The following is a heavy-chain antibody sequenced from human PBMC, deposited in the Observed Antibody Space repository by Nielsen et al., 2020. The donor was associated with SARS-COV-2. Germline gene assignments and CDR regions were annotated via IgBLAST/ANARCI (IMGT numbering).Heavy chain of an antibody. CDR3: ARLEYRSSWFDY. V-gene: IGHV4-31*03. D-gene: IGHD6-13*01. CDR1: GGSISSGGYY. Sequence: SETLSLTCTVSGGSISSGGYYWSWIRQHPGKGLEWIGYIYYSGNTYYKPSLKSRVTISVDTSKNQFSLKLSSVTATDTAVYYCARLEYRSSWFDYWGQGTLVTASS. CDR2: IYYSGNT. J-gene: IGHJ4*02.